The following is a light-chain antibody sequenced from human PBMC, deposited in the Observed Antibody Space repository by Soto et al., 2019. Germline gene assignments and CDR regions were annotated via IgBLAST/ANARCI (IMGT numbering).Light chain of an antibody. CDR3: QQYDSFSLT. CDR1: QSISGW. CDR2: DAS. V-gene: IGKV1-5*01. J-gene: IGKJ4*01. Sequence: DIQMTQSPSTLSASVGDRVTITCRASQSISGWLAWYQQKPGRAPKVLIYDASNLESGVPSRFSGSGSGTEFTLTISSLQPDDFATYYCQQYDSFSLTFGGGTTVEIK.